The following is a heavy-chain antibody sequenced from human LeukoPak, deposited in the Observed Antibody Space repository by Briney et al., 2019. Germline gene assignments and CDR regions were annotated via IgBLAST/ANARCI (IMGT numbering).Heavy chain of an antibody. CDR3: AKDRGFDHWDY. CDR2: ISGSGGST. Sequence: GGSLRLSCAASGFTFSSYAMSWVRQAPGKGLEWVSAISGSGGSTYYADSVKGWFTISRDNSKNTLYLQMNSLGAEDTAVYYCAKDRGFDHWDYWGQGTLVTVSS. D-gene: IGHD3-10*01. V-gene: IGHV3-23*01. CDR1: GFTFSSYA. J-gene: IGHJ4*02.